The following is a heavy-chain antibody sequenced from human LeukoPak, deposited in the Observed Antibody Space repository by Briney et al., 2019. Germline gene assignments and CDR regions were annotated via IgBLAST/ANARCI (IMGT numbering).Heavy chain of an antibody. Sequence: GGSLRLSCAASGFTFSSYGMHWVRQAPGKGLEWVAVIWYDGSNKYYADSVKGRFTISRDNSKNTLYLQMNSLRAEDTAVYYCARESIAAAGPRGWFDPWGQGTLVTVSS. CDR1: GFTFSSYG. CDR3: ARESIAAAGPRGWFDP. CDR2: IWYDGSNK. D-gene: IGHD6-13*01. V-gene: IGHV3-33*08. J-gene: IGHJ5*02.